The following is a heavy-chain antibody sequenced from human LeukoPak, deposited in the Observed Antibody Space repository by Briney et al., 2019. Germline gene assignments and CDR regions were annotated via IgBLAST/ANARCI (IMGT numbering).Heavy chain of an antibody. CDR2: FIPFFGTA. Sequence: GASVKVSCKASGGTFSSYAISWVRQAPGQGLEWMGGFIPFFGTANYAQKFQGRVTITADESTSTAYMELRSLRSEDTAVYYCARGPSSSDAFDIWGQGTMGTVSS. J-gene: IGHJ3*02. CDR1: GGTFSSYA. V-gene: IGHV1-69*13. D-gene: IGHD2-2*01. CDR3: ARGPSSSDAFDI.